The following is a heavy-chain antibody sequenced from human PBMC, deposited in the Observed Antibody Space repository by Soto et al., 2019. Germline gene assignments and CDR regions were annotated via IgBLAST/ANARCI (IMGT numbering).Heavy chain of an antibody. CDR3: AKRGGVVGGSEHPFFEY. CDR2: ISFDGKNR. J-gene: IGHJ4*02. Sequence: HVQLVESGGGVVQPGKSLRLSCAASGFIFSNYGMHWVRQAPGKGLEWVALISFDGKNRNYADSVKGRFTIYRDNPKNTLYLEMNSLRPEDTAFYYCAKRGGVVGGSEHPFFEYWGQGTLVTVSS. D-gene: IGHD2-15*01. CDR1: GFIFSNYG. V-gene: IGHV3-30*18.